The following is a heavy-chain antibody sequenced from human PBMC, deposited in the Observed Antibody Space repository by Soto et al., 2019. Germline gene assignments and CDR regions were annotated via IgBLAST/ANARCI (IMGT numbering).Heavy chain of an antibody. D-gene: IGHD3-10*01. V-gene: IGHV3-21*01. J-gene: IGHJ3*02. CDR3: AREGGLLWFGELTNAFDI. CDR1: GFTFSSYS. Sequence: PGGSLRLSCAASGFTFSSYSMNWVRQAPGKGLEWVSSISSSSSYIYYADSVKGRFTISRDNAKNSLYLQMNSLRAEDTAVYYCAREGGLLWFGELTNAFDIWGQGTMVTVSS. CDR2: ISSSSSYI.